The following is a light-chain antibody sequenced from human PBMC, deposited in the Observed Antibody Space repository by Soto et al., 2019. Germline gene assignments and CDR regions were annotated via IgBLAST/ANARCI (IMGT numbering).Light chain of an antibody. CDR1: SSDVCAYNY. Sequence: QSALTQPPSASGSPGQSVTISCTGTSSDVCAYNYVSWYQQLPGKAPKLIIYEVSKRPSGVPDRFSGSKSGNTASLTVSGLQAEDEADYYCTSYAGTYSFFYVFGTGTKLTVL. V-gene: IGLV2-8*01. CDR2: EVS. CDR3: TSYAGTYSFFYV. J-gene: IGLJ1*01.